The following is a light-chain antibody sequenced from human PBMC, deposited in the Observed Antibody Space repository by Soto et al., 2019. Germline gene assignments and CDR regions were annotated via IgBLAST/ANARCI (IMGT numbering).Light chain of an antibody. CDR3: SSYTSSSTYV. CDR2: EVN. J-gene: IGLJ1*01. CDR1: SSDVGGYNY. Sequence: QSVLTQPASVSGSPGQSITISCTGTSSDVGGYNYVSWYQQHPGKAPKLMIYEVNDRPSGVSNRFSGSKSGNTASLTISGLQAEDEADYYCSSYTSSSTYVFGPGPNVTVL. V-gene: IGLV2-14*01.